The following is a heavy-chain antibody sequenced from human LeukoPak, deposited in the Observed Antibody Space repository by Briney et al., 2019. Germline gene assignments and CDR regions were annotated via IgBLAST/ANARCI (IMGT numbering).Heavy chain of an antibody. J-gene: IGHJ4*02. Sequence: SETLSLTCTVSGGSIGSGGYYWSWIRQHPGKGLEWIGYIYYSGSTYYNPSLKSRVTISVDTSKNQFSLKLSSVTAADTAVYYCAREPRDGYYFDYWGQGTLVTVSS. CDR1: GGSIGSGGYY. V-gene: IGHV4-31*03. CDR2: IYYSGST. CDR3: AREPRDGYYFDY.